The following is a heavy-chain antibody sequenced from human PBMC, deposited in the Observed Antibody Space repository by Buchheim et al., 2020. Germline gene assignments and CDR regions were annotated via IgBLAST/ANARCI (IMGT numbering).Heavy chain of an antibody. CDR3: ARDCGMEAAGTGYFCYYYYGMDV. Sequence: QVQLVQSGAEVKKPGASVKVSCKASGYTFTSYDINWVRQATGQGLEWMGWMNPNSGNTGYAQKFQGRVTMTRNTSISTAYMELSSLRSEDTAVYYCARDCGMEAAGTGYFCYYYYGMDVWGQGTT. CDR1: GYTFTSYD. CDR2: MNPNSGNT. J-gene: IGHJ6*02. D-gene: IGHD6-13*01. V-gene: IGHV1-8*01.